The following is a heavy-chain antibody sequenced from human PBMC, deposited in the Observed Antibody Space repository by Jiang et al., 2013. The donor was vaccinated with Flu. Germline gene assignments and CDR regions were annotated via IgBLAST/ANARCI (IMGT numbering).Heavy chain of an antibody. Sequence: PSETLSLTCAVYGGSFSGYYWSWIRQPPGKGLEWIGEINHSGSTNYNPSLKSRVTISVDTSKNQFSLKLSSVTAADTAVYYCARAPANGSRLLPFDYWGQGTLVTVSS. CDR2: INHSGST. CDR3: ARAPANGSRLLPFDY. CDR1: GGSFSGYY. J-gene: IGHJ4*02. V-gene: IGHV4-34*01. D-gene: IGHD3-22*01.